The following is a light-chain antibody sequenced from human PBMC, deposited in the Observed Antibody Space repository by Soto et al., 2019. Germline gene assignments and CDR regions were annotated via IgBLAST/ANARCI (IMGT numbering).Light chain of an antibody. CDR1: QSISSL. CDR2: KAS. J-gene: IGKJ1*01. Sequence: IQMTQYPSTLSASVGDRVTITCRASQSISSLFAWYQQKPGKAPKLLIYKASSLESGVPSKFSGSGSGTEFTLTISSLQPDDFATYYCQQYNSYWTFGQGTNVDIK. V-gene: IGKV1-5*03. CDR3: QQYNSYWT.